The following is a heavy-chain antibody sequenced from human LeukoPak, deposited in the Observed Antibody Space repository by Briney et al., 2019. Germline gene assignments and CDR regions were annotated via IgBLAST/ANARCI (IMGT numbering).Heavy chain of an antibody. J-gene: IGHJ4*02. CDR2: ISWYSGSI. D-gene: IGHD6-19*01. V-gene: IGHV3-9*01. Sequence: GGSLRLSCAASGFTFDDYAMHWVRQAPGKGLEWVSGISWYSGSIGYADSVKGRFTISRDNAKNSLYLQMNSLRAEDTALYYCAKGGWYGDYFDYWGQGTLVTVSS. CDR3: AKGGWYGDYFDY. CDR1: GFTFDDYA.